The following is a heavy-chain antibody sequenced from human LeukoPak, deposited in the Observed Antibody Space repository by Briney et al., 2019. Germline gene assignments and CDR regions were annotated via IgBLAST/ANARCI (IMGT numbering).Heavy chain of an antibody. V-gene: IGHV4-39*07. CDR2: IYYSGST. J-gene: IGHJ2*01. CDR1: GGSISSSNFY. D-gene: IGHD6-6*01. CDR3: AREYSSSPYWYFDL. Sequence: SETLSLTCTVSGGSISSSNFYWGWIRQPPGKGLEWIGSIYYSGSTYYNPSLKSRVTVSVDTSKNQFSLKLSSVTAADTAVYYCAREYSSSPYWYFDLWGRGTLVTVSS.